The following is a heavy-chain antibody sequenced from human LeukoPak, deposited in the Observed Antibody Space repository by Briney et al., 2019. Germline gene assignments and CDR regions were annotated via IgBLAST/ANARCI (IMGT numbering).Heavy chain of an antibody. Sequence: TSETLSLTCTVSGYSSSSGYYWGWIRQPPGKGLEWIGNIHHSGSTYYKPSLRSRVTMSVDTSKNQFSLKLSSVTAADTAVYYCARGSSSSGWLLHDAFDIWGQGTMVTVSS. CDR3: ARGSSSSGWLLHDAFDI. D-gene: IGHD6-19*01. CDR1: GYSSSSGYY. J-gene: IGHJ3*02. CDR2: IHHSGST. V-gene: IGHV4-38-2*02.